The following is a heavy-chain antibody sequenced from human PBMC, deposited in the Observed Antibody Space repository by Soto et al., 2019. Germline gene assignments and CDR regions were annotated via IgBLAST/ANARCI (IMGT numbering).Heavy chain of an antibody. CDR1: GLSFSSYA. CDR3: AKTPYDCYYYYGLDV. J-gene: IGHJ6*02. CDR2: ITGNGGST. Sequence: PGGSLRLSCAVSGLSFSSYAMSWVRQAPGKGLEWVSAITGNGGSTEYADSVKGRFSISRDNSKSTLSLQMNSLRAEDTAVYYCAKTPYDCYYYYGLDVWGQGTTVTVSS. V-gene: IGHV3-23*01.